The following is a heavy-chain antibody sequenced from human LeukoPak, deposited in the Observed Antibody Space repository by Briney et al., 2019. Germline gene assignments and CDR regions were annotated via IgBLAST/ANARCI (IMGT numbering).Heavy chain of an antibody. CDR3: ARGAAHDY. J-gene: IGHJ4*02. Sequence: PGGSLTLACLPYGFTFTSYSMHWVRQAPDKGLGWVAVISSDGSNKYYADSVKGRFTISRDNSKDTLYLQTNSLRAEDTAVYYCARGAAHDYWGQGTLVTVSS. D-gene: IGHD6-25*01. V-gene: IGHV3-30*04. CDR1: GFTFTSYS. CDR2: ISSDGSNK.